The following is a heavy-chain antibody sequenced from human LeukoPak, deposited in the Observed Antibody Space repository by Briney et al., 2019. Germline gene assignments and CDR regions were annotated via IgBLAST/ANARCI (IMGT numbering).Heavy chain of an antibody. D-gene: IGHD1-14*01. V-gene: IGHV4-61*02. Sequence: PSETLSLTCTVSGGSISSGRFYWSWIRQPAGKGLEWIVRIFTSGSTNYNPSLKSRVSTSVNTSKNHFSLKMSSVTAADTDVYYCARDGRFPPEPLTRYFDYWGQGTLVTVSS. CDR1: GGSISSGRFY. J-gene: IGHJ4*02. CDR2: IFTSGST. CDR3: ARDGRFPPEPLTRYFDY.